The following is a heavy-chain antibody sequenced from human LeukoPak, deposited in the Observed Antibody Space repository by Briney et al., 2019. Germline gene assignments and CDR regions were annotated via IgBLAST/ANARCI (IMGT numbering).Heavy chain of an antibody. V-gene: IGHV4-31*03. Sequence: PSETLSLTCTVSGGSISSGTHYYNWIRQHPGKGLEWIGYIYYTGITSYNPSLKSRVTMSVDTSMNQVSLKVTSLTAADTAAYYCAASSGVTLGRFWGQGALVTVSS. CDR3: AASSGVTLGRF. CDR2: IYYTGIT. D-gene: IGHD3-16*01. CDR1: GGSISSGTHY. J-gene: IGHJ4*02.